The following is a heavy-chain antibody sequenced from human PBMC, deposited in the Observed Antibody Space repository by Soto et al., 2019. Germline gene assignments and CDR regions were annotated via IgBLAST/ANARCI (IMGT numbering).Heavy chain of an antibody. CDR3: ARDPGEVTFDY. CDR2: ISSSSSTI. D-gene: IGHD4-4*01. J-gene: IGHJ4*02. CDR1: GFTFSSYS. Sequence: GSLRLSCVASGFTFSSYSINWVRQAPGKGLEWVSYISSSSSTIYYADSVKGRFTISRDNAKNSLYLQMNSLRAEDTAVYYCARDPGEVTFDYWGQGTLVTVSS. V-gene: IGHV3-48*01.